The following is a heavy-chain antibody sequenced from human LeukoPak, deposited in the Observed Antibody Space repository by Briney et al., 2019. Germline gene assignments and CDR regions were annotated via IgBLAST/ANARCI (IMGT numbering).Heavy chain of an antibody. Sequence: SETLSLTCAVYGGSFSGYYWSWIRQPPGKGLEWIGEINHSGSTNYNPSLKSRVTISVDTSKNQFSLKLSSVTAADTAVYYCARDSGWSSSWYRYGMDVWGQGTTVTVSS. D-gene: IGHD6-13*01. CDR3: ARDSGWSSSWYRYGMDV. V-gene: IGHV4-34*01. J-gene: IGHJ6*02. CDR1: GGSFSGYY. CDR2: INHSGST.